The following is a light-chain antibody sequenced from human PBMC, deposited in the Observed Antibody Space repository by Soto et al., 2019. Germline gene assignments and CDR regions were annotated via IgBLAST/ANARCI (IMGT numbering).Light chain of an antibody. J-gene: IGKJ1*01. V-gene: IGKV1-5*03. CDR3: QQYSDHWT. Sequence: DIQLTQSPSTLSASVGDRVTIACRASRSIINWLAWYQQKSGKGPKLLIYKASNLQTGVPSRFSGSGYGTEFTLTISSLQPDDVATYYCQQYSDHWTFGQGTKVDIK. CDR1: RSIINW. CDR2: KAS.